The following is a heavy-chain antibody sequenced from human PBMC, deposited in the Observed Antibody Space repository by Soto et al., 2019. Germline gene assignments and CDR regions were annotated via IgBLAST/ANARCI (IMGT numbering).Heavy chain of an antibody. D-gene: IGHD3-22*01. CDR1: GGSFSGYY. CDR3: ARDRITVIVVYRALGGNWFDP. J-gene: IGHJ5*02. Sequence: SETLSLTCAVYGGSFSGYYWSWIRQPPGKGLEWIGEINHSGSTNYNPSLKSRVTISVDTSKNQFSLKLSSVTAAVTAVYYCARDRITVIVVYRALGGNWFDPWGQGTLVTVSS. CDR2: INHSGST. V-gene: IGHV4-34*01.